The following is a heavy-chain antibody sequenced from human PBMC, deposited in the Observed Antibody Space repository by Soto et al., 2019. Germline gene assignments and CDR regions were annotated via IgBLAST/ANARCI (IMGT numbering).Heavy chain of an antibody. Sequence: SVKVSCKASGFTFTSSAVQWVRQARGQRLEWIGWIVVGSGNTNYAQKFQERVTITRDMSTSTAYMELSSLRSEDTAVYYCAADLEIVGAEDSDYWGQGTLVTVSS. CDR1: GFTFTSSA. CDR2: IVVGSGNT. J-gene: IGHJ4*02. D-gene: IGHD1-26*01. CDR3: AADLEIVGAEDSDY. V-gene: IGHV1-58*01.